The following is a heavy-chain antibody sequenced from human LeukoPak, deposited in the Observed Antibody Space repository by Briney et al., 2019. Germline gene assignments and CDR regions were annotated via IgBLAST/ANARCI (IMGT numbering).Heavy chain of an antibody. CDR2: INHSGST. D-gene: IGHD3-10*01. J-gene: IGHJ6*03. CDR3: ARGPDYYGSGSYFGYYYYYYMDV. CDR1: RGSLSGYY. Sequence: SETLSLTCAVYRGSLSGYYWSWIRQPPGHGLEWIGEINHSGSTNYNPSLKSRVTISVDTSKNQFSLKLSSVPAADTAVYYCARGPDYYGSGSYFGYYYYYYMDVWGKGTTVTVSS. V-gene: IGHV4-34*01.